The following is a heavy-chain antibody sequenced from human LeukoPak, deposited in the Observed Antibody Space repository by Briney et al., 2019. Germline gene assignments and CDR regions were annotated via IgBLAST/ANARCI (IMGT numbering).Heavy chain of an antibody. CDR1: GGTFSSYA. CDR2: IIPIFGTA. CDR3: ARGRLQRSYYYYYYMDV. Sequence: ASVKVSCKASGGTFSSYAISWVRQAPGQGLEWMGGIIPIFGTANYAQKFQGRVTITTDESTSTAYMELSSLRSEDTAVYYCARGRLQRSYYYYYYMDVWGKGTTVTVSS. D-gene: IGHD4-11*01. V-gene: IGHV1-69*05. J-gene: IGHJ6*03.